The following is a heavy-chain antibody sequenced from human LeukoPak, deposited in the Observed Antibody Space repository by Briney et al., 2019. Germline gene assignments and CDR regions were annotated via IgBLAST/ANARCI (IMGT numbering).Heavy chain of an antibody. CDR2: IFGSGGSA. D-gene: IGHD2-15*01. Sequence: GGVLRLSCAAPGFTFKKYAMYWVRQAPGKGLEWVSGIFGSGGSAHYADSVKGRFTISRDNSKNTVYLQLDSLRVEDTAVYYCGKTTVGYSSGRYPGWPVDYWGQGTLVTVSS. CDR3: GKTTVGYSSGRYPGWPVDY. CDR1: GFTFKKYA. J-gene: IGHJ4*02. V-gene: IGHV3-23*01.